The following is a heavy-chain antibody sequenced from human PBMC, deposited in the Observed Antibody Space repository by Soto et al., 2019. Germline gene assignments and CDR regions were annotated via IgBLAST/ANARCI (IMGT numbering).Heavy chain of an antibody. Sequence: VGSLRLSCAASGFTFSSYAMSWVRQAPGKGLEWVSAISGSGGSTYYADSVKGRFTISRDNSKNTLYLQMNSLRAEDTAVYYCAKWGKLLGYCSSTSCYWEDYWGQGTLVTVSS. CDR1: GFTFSSYA. V-gene: IGHV3-23*01. J-gene: IGHJ4*02. CDR3: AKWGKLLGYCSSTSCYWEDY. CDR2: ISGSGGST. D-gene: IGHD2-2*01.